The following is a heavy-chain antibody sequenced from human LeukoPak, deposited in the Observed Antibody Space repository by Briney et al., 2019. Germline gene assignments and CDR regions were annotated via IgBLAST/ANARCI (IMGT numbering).Heavy chain of an antibody. CDR1: GYSFTNYW. V-gene: IGHV5-51*01. CDR2: IWPGDSDD. J-gene: IGHJ4*02. CDR3: ARLAGPSYYFDF. Sequence: GESLKISCKASGYSFTNYWIIWVRQMPGKGLQWMGIIWPGDSDDTYRPSFQGQVTISVDKSITTAYLQWGSLKASDTAMYYCARLAGPSYYFDFWGQGTLVTVSS. D-gene: IGHD6-19*01.